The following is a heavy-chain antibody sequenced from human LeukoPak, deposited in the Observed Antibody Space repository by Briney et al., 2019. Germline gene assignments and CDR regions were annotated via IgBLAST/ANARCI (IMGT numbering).Heavy chain of an antibody. D-gene: IGHD2-15*01. CDR2: INPSGGST. CDR1: GYTFTSYY. V-gene: IGHV1-46*01. J-gene: IGHJ6*02. CDR3: ARDQGSGDYYYYGMDV. Sequence: ASVKVSCKASGYTFTSYYMHWVRQAPGQGLEWMGIINPSGGSTSYAQKFQGRATMTRDTSTSTVYMELSSLRSEDTAVYYCARDQGSGDYYYYGMDVWGQGTTVTVSS.